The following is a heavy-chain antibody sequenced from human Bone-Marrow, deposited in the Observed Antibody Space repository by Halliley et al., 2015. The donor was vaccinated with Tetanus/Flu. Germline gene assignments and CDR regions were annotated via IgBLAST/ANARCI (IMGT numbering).Heavy chain of an antibody. D-gene: IGHD6-25*01. CDR3: ARVPAEYDFAMDV. V-gene: IGHV1-18*01. J-gene: IGHJ6*02. CDR2: IAAYNGKT. Sequence: GWIAAYNGKTESPRKVRDRVTRTMDTSTSTAYMELRSLRSDDTAVYYCARVPAEYDFAMDVWGQGTTVTVSS.